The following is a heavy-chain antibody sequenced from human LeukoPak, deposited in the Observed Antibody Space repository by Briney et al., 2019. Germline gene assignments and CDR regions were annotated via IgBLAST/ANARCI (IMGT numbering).Heavy chain of an antibody. CDR3: ARGIMVYAIDGPYFDY. V-gene: IGHV4-4*07. D-gene: IGHD2-8*01. Sequence: SETLSLTCTVSGGSISSYYWSWIRQPAGKGLEWIGRIYTSGSTNYNPSLRSRVTISVDTSKNQFSLKLSSVTAADTAVYYCARGIMVYAIDGPYFDYWGQGTLVTVSS. CDR1: GGSISSYY. CDR2: IYTSGST. J-gene: IGHJ4*02.